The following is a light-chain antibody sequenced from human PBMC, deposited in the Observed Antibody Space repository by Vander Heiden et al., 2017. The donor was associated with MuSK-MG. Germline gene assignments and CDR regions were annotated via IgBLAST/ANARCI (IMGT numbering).Light chain of an antibody. CDR3: QASDSSSADVV. Sequence: SYVLTQPPSVSVAPGQTARITCGGNNIGSKSVHWYQQKPGQAPVLVVYEDSDRPSGIPERFSGSNSGKTDTLTISRVEAGDEADYYCQASDSSSADVVFGGGTKLTVL. V-gene: IGLV3-21*02. CDR1: NIGSKS. CDR2: EDS. J-gene: IGLJ2*01.